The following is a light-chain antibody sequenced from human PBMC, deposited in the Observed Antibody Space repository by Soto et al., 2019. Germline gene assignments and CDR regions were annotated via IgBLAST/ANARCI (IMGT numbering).Light chain of an antibody. CDR3: QQYYNYST. V-gene: IGKV1-5*01. CDR1: QTISSW. J-gene: IGKJ1*01. CDR2: DAS. Sequence: DIQMTQSPSTLPASVGDRVTITCRASQTISSWLAWYQQKPGKAPDLLIYDASRLAGGVPSRFSGSESGTEFPLTIGSLEPDDFATYFCQQYYNYSTVGQGTKVEVK.